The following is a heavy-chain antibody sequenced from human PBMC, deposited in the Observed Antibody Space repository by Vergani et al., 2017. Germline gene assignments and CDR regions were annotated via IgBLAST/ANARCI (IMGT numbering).Heavy chain of an antibody. CDR2: IRNKANDYTT. D-gene: IGHD1-1*01. Sequence: MQLAESGGAVVQPGKALRLSCAASGFNFSDHYMDWVRQAPGKGLEWVGRIRNKANDYTTQYAASVKGRFTISRDDSKSYLYLQMNSLQTEDTALYYCVRVKGSNWNDHLYDIWGQGTLVTVSS. CDR3: VRVKGSNWNDHLYDI. J-gene: IGHJ3*02. CDR1: GFNFSDHY. V-gene: IGHV3-72*01.